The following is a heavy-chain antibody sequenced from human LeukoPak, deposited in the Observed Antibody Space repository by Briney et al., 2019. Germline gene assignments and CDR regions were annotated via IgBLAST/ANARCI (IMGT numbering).Heavy chain of an antibody. V-gene: IGHV4-59*12. J-gene: IGHJ3*02. CDR1: GGSISSYY. D-gene: IGHD5-18*01. CDR2: IYYSGSP. Sequence: PSETLCLTCAVSGGSISSYYWSWIRQPPGKGLEWIGYIYYSGSPNYNPSLKSRVTISVDTSKNQFSLKLSSVTAADTAVYYCARGLRNRTGYSYGFLNAFDIWGQGTMVTVSS. CDR3: ARGLRNRTGYSYGFLNAFDI.